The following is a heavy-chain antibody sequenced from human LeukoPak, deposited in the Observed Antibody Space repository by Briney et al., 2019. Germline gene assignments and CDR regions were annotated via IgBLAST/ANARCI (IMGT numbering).Heavy chain of an antibody. D-gene: IGHD6-13*01. CDR2: ISYDGSNK. V-gene: IGHV3-30*18. CDR1: GFTFNSYG. CDR3: AKDRTPDIAAAGTHFDY. J-gene: IGHJ4*02. Sequence: GGSLRLSCAASGFTFNSYGMHWVRQAPGKGLEWVAVISYDGSNKYHADSVKGRFTISRDNSKNTLYLQVNSLRVEDTGVYYCAKDRTPDIAAAGTHFDYWGQGTLVTVSS.